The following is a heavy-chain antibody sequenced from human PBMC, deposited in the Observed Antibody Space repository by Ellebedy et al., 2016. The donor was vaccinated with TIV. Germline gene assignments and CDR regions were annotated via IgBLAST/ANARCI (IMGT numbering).Heavy chain of an antibody. CDR2: IYTSGNT. J-gene: IGHJ4*02. Sequence: MPSETLSLTCTVSGGSISSYYWSWIRQPAGKGLEWIGRIYTSGNTHYNPSLKSRVTMSVDTPKNQFSLKLSSVTAADTAVYYCAREGGGTYYNDSSGYYPFDYWGQGTLVTVSS. D-gene: IGHD3-22*01. CDR1: GGSISSYY. CDR3: AREGGGTYYNDSSGYYPFDY. V-gene: IGHV4-4*07.